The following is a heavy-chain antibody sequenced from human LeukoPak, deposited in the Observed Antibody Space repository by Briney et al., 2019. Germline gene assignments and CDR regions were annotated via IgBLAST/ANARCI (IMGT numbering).Heavy chain of an antibody. D-gene: IGHD6-13*01. CDR3: AKDRASSSWSRDAFDI. Sequence: GGSLRLSCAASGFTFSDYYMSWIRQTPGKGMEWVSYISSSGYTTYHADSVKGRFTISRDNAKSSLYLQMNSLRAEDTAVYYCAKDRASSSWSRDAFDIWGQGTVVTVSS. CDR1: GFTFSDYY. V-gene: IGHV3-11*01. CDR2: ISSSGYTT. J-gene: IGHJ3*02.